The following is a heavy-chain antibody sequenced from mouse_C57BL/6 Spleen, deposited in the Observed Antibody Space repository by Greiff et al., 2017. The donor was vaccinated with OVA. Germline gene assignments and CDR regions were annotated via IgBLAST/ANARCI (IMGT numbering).Heavy chain of an antibody. D-gene: IGHD1-3*01. CDR2: IDPSDSYT. J-gene: IGHJ3*01. Sequence: VQLQQPGAELVKPGASVKLSCKASGYTFTSYWMQWVKQRPGQGLEWIGEIDPSDSYTNYNQKFKGKATLTVDTSSSTAYMQLSSLTSEDSAVYYCARKVEDLRFAYWGQGTLVTVSA. V-gene: IGHV1-50*01. CDR3: ARKVEDLRFAY. CDR1: GYTFTSYW.